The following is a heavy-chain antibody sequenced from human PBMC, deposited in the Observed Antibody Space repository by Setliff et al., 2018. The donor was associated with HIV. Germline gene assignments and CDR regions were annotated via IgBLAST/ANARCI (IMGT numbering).Heavy chain of an antibody. Sequence: SETLSLTCAVSGYSISSAYYWGWIRQPPGKGLEWIGSFSPRGRTYQNGSLKSRVTISVDRSRNQFSLKLTSVTAADTAIYYCASTTSGVSGSYPAHAFDIWGQGTMVTVSS. CDR2: FSPRGRT. V-gene: IGHV4-38-2*01. CDR3: ASTTSGVSGSYPAHAFDI. D-gene: IGHD3-10*01. CDR1: GYSISSAYY. J-gene: IGHJ3*02.